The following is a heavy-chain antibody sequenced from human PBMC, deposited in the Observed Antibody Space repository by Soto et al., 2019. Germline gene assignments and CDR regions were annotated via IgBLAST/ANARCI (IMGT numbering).Heavy chain of an antibody. CDR3: ARVWRDTGMDV. Sequence: SETLSLTCAVSGYSISLGYYWGWIRQPPGKGLEWIGSIYHSGNTYYNPSLKSRVSISLDTSKNHFSLELTSVTAADTAVYYCARVWRDTGMDVWGQGTTVTVSS. CDR1: GYSISLGYY. D-gene: IGHD1-1*01. V-gene: IGHV4-38-2*01. J-gene: IGHJ6*02. CDR2: IYHSGNT.